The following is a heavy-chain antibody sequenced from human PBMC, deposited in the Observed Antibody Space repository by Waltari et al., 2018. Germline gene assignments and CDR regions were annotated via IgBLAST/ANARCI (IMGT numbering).Heavy chain of an antibody. V-gene: IGHV3-48*03. J-gene: IGHJ3*02. CDR3: ASFPLYRTAYDAFDI. D-gene: IGHD1-26*01. Sequence: EVQLVESGGGLVQPGGSLRLSCAAFGFTFSTYEMQWVRQAPGKGLEWVSYISTSGTTIFYADSVKGRFTISRDNAKNSLYLQMNSLRAEDTAVYYCASFPLYRTAYDAFDIWGQGTMVTVSS. CDR2: ISTSGTTI. CDR1: GFTFSTYE.